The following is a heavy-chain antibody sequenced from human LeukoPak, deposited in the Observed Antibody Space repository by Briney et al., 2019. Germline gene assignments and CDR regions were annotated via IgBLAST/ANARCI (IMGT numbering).Heavy chain of an antibody. Sequence: GGSLRLSCTISGYFFPNAWLNWVRQAPGRGLEWVGRIKSNQDGGITDYAAPVKGRFTISRDDAQNALFLQMNSLGADDTALYYCAKGAYNSNWYLFDAWGQGALVTVSS. CDR1: GYFFPNAW. CDR2: IKSNQDGGIT. J-gene: IGHJ5*02. D-gene: IGHD6-13*01. V-gene: IGHV3-15*01. CDR3: AKGAYNSNWYLFDA.